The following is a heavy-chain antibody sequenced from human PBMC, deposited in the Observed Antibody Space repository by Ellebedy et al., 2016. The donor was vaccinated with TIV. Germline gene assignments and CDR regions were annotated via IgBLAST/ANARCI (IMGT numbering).Heavy chain of an antibody. CDR2: IDPSDSYT. D-gene: IGHD1-1*01. V-gene: IGHV5-10-1*01. CDR3: ATDTGYLDNWFDP. Sequence: GESLKISCKGSGYSFTSYWISWVRQMPGKGLEWMGRIDPSDSYTNYSPSFQGHVTISADKSISTAYLQWSSLKASDTAMYYCATDTGYLDNWFDPWGQGTLVTVSS. J-gene: IGHJ5*02. CDR1: GYSFTSYW.